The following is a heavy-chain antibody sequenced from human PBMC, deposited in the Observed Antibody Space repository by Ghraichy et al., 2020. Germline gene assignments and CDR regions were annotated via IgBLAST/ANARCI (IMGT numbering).Heavy chain of an antibody. D-gene: IGHD2-15*01. Sequence: SETLSLTCTVSGGSISSISYYWGWIRQPPGKGLEWIGSIYYSGSTYYNPSLKSRVTISVDTSKNQFSLKLSSVTAADTAVYYCAIYCSGGSCYSGWEYWGQGTLVTVSS. CDR1: GGSISSISYY. J-gene: IGHJ4*02. V-gene: IGHV4-39*01. CDR3: AIYCSGGSCYSGWEY. CDR2: IYYSGST.